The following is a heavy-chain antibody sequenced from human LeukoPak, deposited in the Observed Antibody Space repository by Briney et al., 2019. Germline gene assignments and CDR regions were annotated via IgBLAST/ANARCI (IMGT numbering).Heavy chain of an antibody. D-gene: IGHD3-10*01. J-gene: IGHJ6*02. CDR2: IYYSGST. Sequence: PSETVSLTCTVSGGSISCGGYYWRWIRQHPGRGLERNGNIYYSGSTYYNPSLKGRVTISVDTSKNQFSLKLSPVTAAGTAVYYCASGAMRSGTAYFYYGMDVWGQGTTVTVSS. CDR3: ASGAMRSGTAYFYYGMDV. CDR1: GGSISCGGYY. V-gene: IGHV4-31*03.